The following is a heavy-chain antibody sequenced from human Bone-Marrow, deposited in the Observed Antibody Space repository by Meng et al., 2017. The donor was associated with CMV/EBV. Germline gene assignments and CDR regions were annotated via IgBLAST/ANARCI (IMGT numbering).Heavy chain of an antibody. D-gene: IGHD6-6*01. J-gene: IGHJ6*02. V-gene: IGHV3-74*01. CDR1: GFTFSSYW. CDR2: INSDGSST. CDR3: AKDIGSSYYYYYGMDV. Sequence: GESLKISCAASGFTFSSYWMHWVRQAPGKGLVWVSRINSDGSSTSYADSVKGRFTISRDNAKNTLYLQMNSLRAEDTAVYYCAKDIGSSYYYYYGMDVWGQGTTVTVSS.